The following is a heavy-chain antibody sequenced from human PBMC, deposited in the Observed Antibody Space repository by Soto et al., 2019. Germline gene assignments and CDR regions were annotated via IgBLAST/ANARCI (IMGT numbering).Heavy chain of an antibody. J-gene: IGHJ4*02. V-gene: IGHV3-30-3*01. CDR2: ISHDGSNK. CDR3: ATSGYSSYDY. CDR1: GFTFSSYA. D-gene: IGHD6-6*01. Sequence: VQLVESGGGVVQPGRSLRLSCAASGFTFSSYAMHWVRQAPGKGLEWVAVISHDGSNKYYADSVKGRFTISRDNSKNTLYLQMNSLRAEDTAVYYCATSGYSSYDYWGQGTLVTVSS.